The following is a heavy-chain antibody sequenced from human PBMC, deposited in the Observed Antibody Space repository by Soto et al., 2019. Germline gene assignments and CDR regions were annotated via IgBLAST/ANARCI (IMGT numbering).Heavy chain of an antibody. Sequence: QVQLVESGGGVVQPGRSLRLSCAASGFTFSSYGMHWVRQAPGKGLEWVAVISYDGSNKYYADSVKGRFTISRDNSKNTLYLQMNSLRAEDTAVYYCAGWLSPWLFDYWGQGTLVTVSS. CDR1: GFTFSSYG. D-gene: IGHD3-22*01. CDR3: AGWLSPWLFDY. CDR2: ISYDGSNK. V-gene: IGHV3-30*03. J-gene: IGHJ4*02.